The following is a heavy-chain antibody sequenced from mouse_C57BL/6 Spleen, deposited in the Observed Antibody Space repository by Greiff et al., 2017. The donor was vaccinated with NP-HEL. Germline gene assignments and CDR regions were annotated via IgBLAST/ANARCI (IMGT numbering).Heavy chain of an antibody. CDR3: TTNYYGSSYVDAMDY. J-gene: IGHJ4*01. D-gene: IGHD1-1*01. V-gene: IGHV14-1*01. CDR2: IDPEDGDT. Sequence: EVQLQQSGAELVRPCASVNLSCTSSGFNIKDYYMHWVKQRPEQGLEWIGRIDPEDGDTEYAPECQGKATMTADTSSNTAYLQLSSLTSEDTAVYYCTTNYYGSSYVDAMDYWGQGTSVTVSS. CDR1: GFNIKDYY.